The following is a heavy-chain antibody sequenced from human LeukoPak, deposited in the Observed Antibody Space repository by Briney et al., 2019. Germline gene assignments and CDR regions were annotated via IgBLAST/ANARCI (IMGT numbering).Heavy chain of an antibody. CDR1: GFTFSSYG. V-gene: IGHV3-30*18. CDR3: AKDHLAGYSYGGYYFDY. J-gene: IGHJ4*02. D-gene: IGHD5-18*01. Sequence: GGSLRLSCAASGFTFSSYGMHWARQAPGKGLEWVAVISYDGSNKYYADSVKGRFTISRDNSKNTLYLQMNSLRAEDTAVYYCAKDHLAGYSYGGYYFDYWGQGTLVTVSS. CDR2: ISYDGSNK.